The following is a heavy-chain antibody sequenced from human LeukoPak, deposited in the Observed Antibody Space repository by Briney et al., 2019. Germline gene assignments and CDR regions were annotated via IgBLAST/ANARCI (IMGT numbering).Heavy chain of an antibody. D-gene: IGHD5-12*01. V-gene: IGHV3-30*02. J-gene: IGHJ4*02. CDR2: IRYDGNKK. CDR1: GLIFSNYG. Sequence: GGSLRLSCAASGLIFSNYGMHWVRQAPGKGLEWVAFIRYDGNKKYYADSVKGRFTISRDNSKNTLYLQMNSLRAEDTAVYYCARDQGGYDLFDYWGQGTLVTVSS. CDR3: ARDQGGYDLFDY.